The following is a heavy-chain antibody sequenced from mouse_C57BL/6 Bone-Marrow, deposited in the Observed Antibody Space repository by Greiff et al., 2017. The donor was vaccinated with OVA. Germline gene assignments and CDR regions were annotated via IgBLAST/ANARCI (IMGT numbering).Heavy chain of an antibody. CDR3: ARLMDGYYVAWFAY. Sequence: QVQLQQSGADLARPGASVKMSCKASGYTFTSYTMHWVKQRPGQGLEWIGYINPSSGYTKYNQKFKDKATLTADKSSSTAYMQMSSLTSEDSAVYYCARLMDGYYVAWFAYWGQGTLVTVSA. V-gene: IGHV1-4*01. CDR1: GYTFTSYT. D-gene: IGHD2-3*01. J-gene: IGHJ3*01. CDR2: INPSSGYT.